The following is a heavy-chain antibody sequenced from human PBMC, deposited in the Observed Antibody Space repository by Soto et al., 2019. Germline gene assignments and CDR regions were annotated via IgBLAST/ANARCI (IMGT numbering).Heavy chain of an antibody. Sequence: SETLSLTCTVSGGSISSYYWSWIRQPPGKGLEWIGYTYYSGSTYYNPSLKSRVTISVDRSKNQFSLKLSSVTAADTAVYYCAREARTYNWFDPWGQGTLVTVS. CDR1: GGSISSYY. J-gene: IGHJ5*02. V-gene: IGHV4-59*12. D-gene: IGHD1-1*01. CDR3: AREARTYNWFDP. CDR2: TYYSGST.